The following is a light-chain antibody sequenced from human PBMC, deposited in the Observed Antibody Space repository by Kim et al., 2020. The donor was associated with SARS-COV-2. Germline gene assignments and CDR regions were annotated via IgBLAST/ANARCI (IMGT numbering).Light chain of an antibody. V-gene: IGKV3-20*01. CDR3: HQYGNTPRT. Sequence: EIVLTQSPGTLSLFPGERATLSCRASQSVKNNYLAWYQQKPGQAPRLLIYDASSRATGIPDRFSGSGSGTDFTLTISRLEPEDFAVYHCHQYGNTPRTFGQGTKLEI. CDR1: QSVKNNY. CDR2: DAS. J-gene: IGKJ2*01.